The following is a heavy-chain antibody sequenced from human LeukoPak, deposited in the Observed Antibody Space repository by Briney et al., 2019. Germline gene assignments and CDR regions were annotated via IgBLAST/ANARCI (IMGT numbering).Heavy chain of an antibody. CDR3: ARSRKQTYYDFWSGSTDAFDI. J-gene: IGHJ3*02. CDR2: IYYSGST. Sequence: SETLSLTCTVSGGSISSSSYYWGWIRQPPGKGLEWIGYIYYSGSTNYNPSLKSRVTISVDTSKNQFSLKLSSVTAADTAVYYCARSRKQTYYDFWSGSTDAFDIWGQGTMVTVSS. CDR1: GGSISSSSYY. D-gene: IGHD3-3*01. V-gene: IGHV4-61*05.